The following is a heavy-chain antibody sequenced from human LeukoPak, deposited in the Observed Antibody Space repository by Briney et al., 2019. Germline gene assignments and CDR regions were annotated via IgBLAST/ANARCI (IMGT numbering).Heavy chain of an antibody. CDR2: ISSNGGRT. CDR3: ARAAGGDFWSGYYDDY. J-gene: IGHJ4*02. V-gene: IGHV3-64*01. Sequence: GGSLRLSCAASGFTFSSYSMNWVRQAPGKGLEYVSAISSNGGRTYYANSVKGRFTISRDNSKNTLYLQMGSLRAEDMAVYYCARAAGGDFWSGYYDDYWGQGTLVTVSS. D-gene: IGHD3-3*01. CDR1: GFTFSSYS.